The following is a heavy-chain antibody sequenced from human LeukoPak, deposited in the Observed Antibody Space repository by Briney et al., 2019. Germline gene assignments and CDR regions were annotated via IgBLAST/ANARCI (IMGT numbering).Heavy chain of an antibody. J-gene: IGHJ6*02. V-gene: IGHV4-34*01. Sequence: SETLSLTCAVYGGSFSGYYWSWIRQPPGKGLEWIGEINHSGSTNYNPSLKSRVTISVDTSKNQFSLKLSSVTAADTAVYYCARRAEGIAALPDFYYYYGMDVWGQGTTVTVSS. CDR1: GGSFSGYY. CDR2: INHSGST. D-gene: IGHD6-6*01. CDR3: ARRAEGIAALPDFYYYYGMDV.